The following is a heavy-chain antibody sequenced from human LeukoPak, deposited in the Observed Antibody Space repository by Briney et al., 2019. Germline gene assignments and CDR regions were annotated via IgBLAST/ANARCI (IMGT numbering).Heavy chain of an antibody. CDR3: TKETGNYYGSGSYYPPPGEVYGMDV. J-gene: IGHJ6*02. D-gene: IGHD3-10*01. CDR2: ISVSGGST. CDR1: GFTFSSYA. V-gene: IGHV3-23*01. Sequence: GGSLRLSCAASGFTFSSYAMTWVRQAPGKGLEWVSTISVSGGSTYNADSVKGRFTISRDNSKNTLYLQMNSLRAEDTAVYYCTKETGNYYGSGSYYPPPGEVYGMDVWGQGTTVTVSS.